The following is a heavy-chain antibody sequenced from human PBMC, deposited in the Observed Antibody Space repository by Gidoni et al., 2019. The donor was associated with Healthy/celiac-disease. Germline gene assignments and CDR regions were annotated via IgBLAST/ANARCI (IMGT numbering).Heavy chain of an antibody. CDR3: ARVVMVGFLEWPLPPADQGDRGYFDL. J-gene: IGHJ2*01. CDR2: IYYSGST. Sequence: QLQLQESGPGLVKPSETLSLTCTVSGGSIRRRSYSWGWLRQPPGKGLEWIGSIYYSGSTPYNPSLKSRVTISVDTSKNQFSLKLSSVTAADTAVYYGARVVMVGFLEWPLPPADQGDRGYFDLWGRGTLVTVSS. CDR1: GGSIRRRSYS. D-gene: IGHD3-3*01. V-gene: IGHV4-39*07.